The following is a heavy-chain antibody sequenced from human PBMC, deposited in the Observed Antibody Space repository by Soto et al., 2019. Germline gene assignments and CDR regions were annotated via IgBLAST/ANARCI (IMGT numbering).Heavy chain of an antibody. CDR3: ARGRGPGKFYYDSSGFSYYYYGMDV. Sequence: QVQLQQWGAGLLKPSETLSLTCAVYGGSFSGYYWSWIRQPPGKGLEWIGEINHSGSTNYNPSLKSRVTISVDTSKNQFSLKLSSVTAADTAVYYCARGRGPGKFYYDSSGFSYYYYGMDVWGQGTTVTVSS. D-gene: IGHD3-22*01. V-gene: IGHV4-34*01. CDR2: INHSGST. J-gene: IGHJ6*02. CDR1: GGSFSGYY.